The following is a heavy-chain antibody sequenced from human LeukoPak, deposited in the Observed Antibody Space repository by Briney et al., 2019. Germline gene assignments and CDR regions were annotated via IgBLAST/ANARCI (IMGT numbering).Heavy chain of an antibody. V-gene: IGHV4-4*07. D-gene: IGHD2-15*01. J-gene: IGHJ6*03. CDR1: GGSISSYY. CDR2: IYTSGST. CDR3: ARIRGSFGNYYYYMDV. Sequence: SETLSLTCTVSGGSISSYYWSWIWQPAGKGLEWIGRIYTSGSTNYNPSLKSRVTMSVDTSKNQFSLKLSSVTAADTAVYYCARIRGSFGNYYYYMDVWGKGTTVTVSS.